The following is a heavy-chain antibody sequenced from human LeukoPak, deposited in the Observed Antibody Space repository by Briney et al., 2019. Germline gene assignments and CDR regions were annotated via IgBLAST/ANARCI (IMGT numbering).Heavy chain of an antibody. CDR3: ARAGGYRSVIIDY. CDR2: IYASGTT. D-gene: IGHD5-18*01. J-gene: IGHJ4*02. CDR1: GGSISSYY. V-gene: IGHV4-4*07. Sequence: PSETLSLTCTVSGGSISSYYWSWIRQPAGKGLEWIGRIYASGTTDYNPALKSRVTMSVDTSKIQFSLKLSSVTAADTAVYYCARAGGYRSVIIDYWAQGTLVTVSS.